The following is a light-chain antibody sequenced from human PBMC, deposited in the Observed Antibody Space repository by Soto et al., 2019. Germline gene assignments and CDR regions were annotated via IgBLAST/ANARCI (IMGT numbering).Light chain of an antibody. V-gene: IGLV2-14*01. CDR1: SSDVGAYNY. CDR3: SSYTRSSTLYV. Sequence: QSVLTQPASVSGSPGQSITISCTGTSSDVGAYNYVSWYQQHPGKAPKLMICDVSNRPSGVSNRFSGSKSGNTASLTISGLQTEDEADYYCSSYTRSSTLYVFGTGTRSPS. CDR2: DVS. J-gene: IGLJ1*01.